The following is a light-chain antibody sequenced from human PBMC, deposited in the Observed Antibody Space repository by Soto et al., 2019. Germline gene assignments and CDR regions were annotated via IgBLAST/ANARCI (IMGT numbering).Light chain of an antibody. J-gene: IGKJ1*01. CDR1: QSVSSSY. CDR3: QQYDDYPWT. Sequence: EIVLTQSPGTLSLSPGERATLSCRASQSVSSSYLAWYQQKPGQAPRLLIYGASSRATGIPDRFSGSGSGTDFTLTISRLEPEDFATYYCQQYDDYPWTFGQGTKVEIK. CDR2: GAS. V-gene: IGKV3-20*01.